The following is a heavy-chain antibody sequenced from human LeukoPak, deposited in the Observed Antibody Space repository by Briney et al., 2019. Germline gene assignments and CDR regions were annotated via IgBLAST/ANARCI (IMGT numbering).Heavy chain of an antibody. CDR3: ATDGYSSGWYYTFDY. V-gene: IGHV1-24*01. J-gene: IGHJ4*02. D-gene: IGHD6-19*01. Sequence: ASVKVSCKVSGYTLTELSMHWVRQAPGKGLEWMGGFDPEDGETIYAQKFQGRVTMTEDTSTDTAYMELSSLRSEDTAVYYCATDGYSSGWYYTFDYWGQGTLVTVSS. CDR1: GYTLTELS. CDR2: FDPEDGET.